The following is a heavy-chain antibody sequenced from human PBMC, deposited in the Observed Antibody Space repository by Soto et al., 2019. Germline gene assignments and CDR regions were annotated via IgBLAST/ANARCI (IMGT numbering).Heavy chain of an antibody. CDR3: ARIDSSSAEAAEYYYYGMDV. V-gene: IGHV3-53*01. D-gene: IGHD6-6*01. Sequence: PGGSLRLSCAASGFTVGSNYMSWVRQAPGKGLEWVSVIYSGGSTYYADSVKGRFTISRDNSENTLYLQMNSLRAEDTAVYYCARIDSSSAEAAEYYYYGMDVWGQGTTVTVSS. J-gene: IGHJ6*02. CDR2: IYSGGST. CDR1: GFTVGSNY.